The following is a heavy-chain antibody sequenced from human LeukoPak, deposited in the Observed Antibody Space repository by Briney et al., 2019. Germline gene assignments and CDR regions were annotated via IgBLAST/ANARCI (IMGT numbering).Heavy chain of an antibody. CDR1: GFTFSSYG. CDR3: AKENYYDEGAFDI. CDR2: ISYDGSNK. J-gene: IGHJ3*02. Sequence: PGRSLRLSCAASGFTFSSYGMHWVRQAPGKGLEWVAVISYDGSNKYYADSVKGRFTISRDNSKNTLYLQMNSLRAEDTAVYYCAKENYYDEGAFDIWGQGTMVTVSS. D-gene: IGHD3-22*01. V-gene: IGHV3-30*18.